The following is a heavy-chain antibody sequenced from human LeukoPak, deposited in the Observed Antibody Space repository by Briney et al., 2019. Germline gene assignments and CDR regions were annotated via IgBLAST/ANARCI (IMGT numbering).Heavy chain of an antibody. CDR1: GGSISSSNW. J-gene: IGHJ5*02. Sequence: SETLSLTCAVSGGSISSSNWWSWVRQPPGKGLEWIREIYHSGSTNYNPSLKSRVTISVDKSKNQFSLKLSSVTAADTAVYYCARERFLEWLSNSFNWFDPWGQGTLVTVSS. CDR2: IYHSGST. CDR3: ARERFLEWLSNSFNWFDP. V-gene: IGHV4-4*02. D-gene: IGHD3-3*01.